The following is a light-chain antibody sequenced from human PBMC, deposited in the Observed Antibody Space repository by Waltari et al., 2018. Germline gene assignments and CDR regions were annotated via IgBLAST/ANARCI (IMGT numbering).Light chain of an antibody. CDR2: SNK. CDR1: SSNIGSNT. J-gene: IGLJ2*01. CDR3: AAWDDSLKTVI. Sequence: QSVLTQPPSASGTPGQRVTISCSGSSSNIGSNTVNWYQQLPGTAPKLLIYSNKRRPPRGPDRFSGSSAGTSASLAISGLQSEDEADYYCAAWDDSLKTVIFGGGTKLTVL. V-gene: IGLV1-44*01.